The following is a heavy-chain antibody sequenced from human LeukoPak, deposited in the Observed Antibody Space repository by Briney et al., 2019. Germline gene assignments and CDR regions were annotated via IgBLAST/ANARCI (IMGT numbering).Heavy chain of an antibody. CDR2: IIPILGIA. J-gene: IGHJ6*03. CDR3: ASKIVGATTTSYYYYYYMDV. V-gene: IGHV1-69*02. D-gene: IGHD1-26*01. Sequence: SVKVSCKASGGTFSSYTVSWVREAPGQRPEWMRRIIPILGIANYAQKFQGGVTITADKSTSAAYTVLSSLRSEDTAVYYCASKIVGATTTSYYYYYYMDVWGKGTTVTVSS. CDR1: GGTFSSYT.